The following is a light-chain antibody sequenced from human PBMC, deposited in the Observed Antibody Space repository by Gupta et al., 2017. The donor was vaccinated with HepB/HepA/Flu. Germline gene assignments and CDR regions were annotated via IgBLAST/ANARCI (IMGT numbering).Light chain of an antibody. CDR2: KGS. CDR1: QSLVGG. Sequence: DVVMTQSPLSLPVTLGQPASISCRSSQSLVGGGQSPRRLIYKGSNRDSGVPDRFSGSGSGTDFTLKISRVEAEDVGVYYCRQEKHWPNTFGHGTKVDI. CDR3: RQEKHWPNT. J-gene: IGKJ3*01. V-gene: IGKV2-30*01.